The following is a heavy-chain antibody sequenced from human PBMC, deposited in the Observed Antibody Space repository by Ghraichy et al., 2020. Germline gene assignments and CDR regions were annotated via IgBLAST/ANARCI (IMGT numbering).Heavy chain of an antibody. D-gene: IGHD3-3*01. CDR2: IWYDGSNK. CDR1: GFTFSSYA. CDR3: ATYYDFWSGYYLRD. J-gene: IGHJ4*02. V-gene: IGHV3-33*08. Sequence: GESLNISCAASGFTFSSYAMTWVRQAPGKGLEWVAVIWYDGSNKYYADSVKGRFTISRDNSKNTLYLQMNSLRAEDTAVYYCATYYDFWSGYYLRDWGQGTLVTVSS.